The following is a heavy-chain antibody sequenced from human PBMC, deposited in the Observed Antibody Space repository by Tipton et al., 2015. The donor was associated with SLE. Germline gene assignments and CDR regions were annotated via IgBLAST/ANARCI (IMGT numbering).Heavy chain of an antibody. Sequence: QLVQSGPEVKKPGATVKISCQASGYSFTDYHIHWVRQAPGKGLEWMGHVDPEDDETRYAENFQGRLTITADTSADTVYMELTSLRSEDTAMYYCATDSRHLLMLFYMDVWGDGTPVTVSS. CDR1: GYSFTDYH. J-gene: IGHJ6*03. D-gene: IGHD2-8*01. CDR2: VDPEDDET. CDR3: ATDSRHLLMLFYMDV. V-gene: IGHV1-69-2*01.